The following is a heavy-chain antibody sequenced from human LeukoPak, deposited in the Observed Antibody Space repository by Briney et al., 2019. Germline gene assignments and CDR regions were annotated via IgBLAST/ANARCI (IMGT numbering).Heavy chain of an antibody. CDR2: ISYDGSNK. Sequence: GGSLRLSCAASGFTFSSYAMHWVRQAPGKGLEWVAVISYDGSNKYYADSVKGRFTISRDNAKNSLYLQMNSLRAEDTAVYYCARVSSNDGDYVVLDAFDIWGQGTMVTVSS. J-gene: IGHJ3*02. D-gene: IGHD4-17*01. V-gene: IGHV3-30*04. CDR1: GFTFSSYA. CDR3: ARVSSNDGDYVVLDAFDI.